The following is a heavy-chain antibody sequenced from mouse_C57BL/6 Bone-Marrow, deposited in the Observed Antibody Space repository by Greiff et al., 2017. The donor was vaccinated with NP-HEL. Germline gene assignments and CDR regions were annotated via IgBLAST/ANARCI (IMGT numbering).Heavy chain of an antibody. D-gene: IGHD1-1*01. CDR2: IDPSDSYT. CDR1: GYTFTSYW. V-gene: IGHV1-69*01. J-gene: IGHJ1*03. CDR3: ARWGYYGSPYWYFDV. Sequence: QVQLKQPGAELVMPGASVKLSCKASGYTFTSYWMHWVKQRPGQGLEWIGEIDPSDSYTNYNQKFKGKSTLTVDKSSSTAYMQLSSLTSEDSAVYYCARWGYYGSPYWYFDVWGTGTTVTVSS.